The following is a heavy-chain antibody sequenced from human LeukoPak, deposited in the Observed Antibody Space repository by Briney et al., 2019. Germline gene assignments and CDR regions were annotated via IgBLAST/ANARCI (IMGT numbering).Heavy chain of an antibody. J-gene: IGHJ4*02. V-gene: IGHV4-59*01. CDR2: IYNSGST. D-gene: IGHD3-10*02. CDR1: GGSISGYY. CDR3: AKDGLQGCSL. Sequence: PSEALSLPCTVSGGSISGYYSSWIRQPPGKGLEWIGYIYNSGSTTYNPSLKSRVTISVDKSKNQFSLRLRSVTAVDTAVYYCAKDGLQGCSLWGRGTLVTVSS.